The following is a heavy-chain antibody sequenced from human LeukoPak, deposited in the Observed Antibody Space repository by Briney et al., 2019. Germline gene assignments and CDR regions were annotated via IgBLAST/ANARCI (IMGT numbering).Heavy chain of an antibody. CDR1: GDSISSSSYY. CDR3: ARDITSAFDI. J-gene: IGHJ3*02. CDR2: ISYSGST. D-gene: IGHD3-10*01. V-gene: IGHV4-39*07. Sequence: SETLSLTCTVSGDSISSSSYYWGWIRQPPEKGLEWIGSISYSGSTYYNPSLKSRVTISVDTSKNQFSLKLSSVTAADTAVYYCARDITSAFDIWGQGTMVTVSS.